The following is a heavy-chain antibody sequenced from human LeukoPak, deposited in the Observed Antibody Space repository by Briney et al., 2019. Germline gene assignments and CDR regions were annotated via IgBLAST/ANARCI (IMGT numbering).Heavy chain of an antibody. CDR1: GFTLNTCA. V-gene: IGHV3-23*01. J-gene: IGHJ3*02. CDR3: AKDYYDSSGYYRHAFDI. CDR2: ISGSGGST. D-gene: IGHD3-22*01. Sequence: SGGSLRLSCAASGFTLNTCAMSWVRRAPGKGLEWVSSISGSGGSTYYADSVKGRFTISRDNFKNTLYLQMNSLRAEDTAVYYCAKDYYDSSGYYRHAFDIWGQGTMVTVSS.